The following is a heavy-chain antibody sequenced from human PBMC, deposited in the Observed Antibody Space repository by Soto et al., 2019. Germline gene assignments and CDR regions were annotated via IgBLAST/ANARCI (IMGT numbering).Heavy chain of an antibody. CDR1: GGSFSGYY. Sequence: QVQLQQWGAGLLKPSETLSLTCAVYGGSFSGYYWSWIRQPPGKGLEWIGEINHSGSTNYNPSLKGRVTISVDTSKNQFSLKLSSVTAADTAVYYCARRPLYYYGSGSYFRYWGQGTLVTVSS. D-gene: IGHD3-10*01. V-gene: IGHV4-34*01. CDR2: INHSGST. CDR3: ARRPLYYYGSGSYFRY. J-gene: IGHJ4*02.